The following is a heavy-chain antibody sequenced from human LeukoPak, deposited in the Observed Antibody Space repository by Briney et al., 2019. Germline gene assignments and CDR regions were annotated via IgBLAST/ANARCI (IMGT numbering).Heavy chain of an antibody. D-gene: IGHD2-8*01. Sequence: DSVKVSCKASGYTFTGYYMHWVRQAPGQGPEWMGWINPNSGATKYAQKFQGRVSMTRDTSINIAYMDLTNLRSDDTAIFYCARVKKLMLEFEFWGQGTLVTVAS. CDR3: ARVKKLMLEFEF. J-gene: IGHJ4*02. CDR2: INPNSGAT. CDR1: GYTFTGYY. V-gene: IGHV1-2*02.